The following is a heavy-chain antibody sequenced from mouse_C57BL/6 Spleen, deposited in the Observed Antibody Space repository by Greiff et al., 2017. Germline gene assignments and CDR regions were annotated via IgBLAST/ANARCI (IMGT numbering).Heavy chain of an antibody. CDR3: ARHQYDYEFAY. J-gene: IGHJ3*01. Sequence: VQLQQSVAELVRPGASVKLSCTASGFTIKNTYMHWVKQRPEQGLEWIGRIDPANGNTKYAPQLQGKATITAGTSSNTAFLQHSSLTSEDTAIYYCARHQYDYEFAYWGQGTLVTVSA. CDR1: GFTIKNTY. CDR2: IDPANGNT. D-gene: IGHD2-4*01. V-gene: IGHV14-3*01.